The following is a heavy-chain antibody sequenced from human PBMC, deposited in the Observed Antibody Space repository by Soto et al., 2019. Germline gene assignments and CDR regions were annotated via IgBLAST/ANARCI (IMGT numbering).Heavy chain of an antibody. D-gene: IGHD1-26*01. CDR3: ARDCREKAPDSYYGMDV. V-gene: IGHV4-61*01. CDR1: GGSVSSGSYY. CDR2: IYYSGST. Sequence: SETLSLTCTVSGGSVSSGSYYWRWIRQPPGKGLEWIGYIYYSGSTSYNPSRKSRVTISVDTCKNQFSLQLSCVTAADTAVYYCARDCREKAPDSYYGMDVWGQATTVT. J-gene: IGHJ6*02.